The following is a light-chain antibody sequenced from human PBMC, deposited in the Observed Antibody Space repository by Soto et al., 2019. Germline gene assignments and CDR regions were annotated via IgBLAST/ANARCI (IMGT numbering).Light chain of an antibody. V-gene: IGKV3-11*01. CDR1: QSVSSY. CDR2: DAS. J-gene: IGKJ4*01. CDR3: QQRSNWPLT. Sequence: EIVLTQSPATLSLSPGERATLSCRASQSVSSYLAWYQQKPGQAPRLLIYDASNRATGIPARFSGSGSETNFTLTISSLETEDFAVYYCQQRSNWPLTFGGRTKVEIK.